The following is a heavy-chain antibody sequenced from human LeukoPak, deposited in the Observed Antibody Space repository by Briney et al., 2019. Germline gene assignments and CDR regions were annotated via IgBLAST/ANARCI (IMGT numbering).Heavy chain of an antibody. Sequence: GASVKISCKASGYTFTSYGISWVRQAPGQGLEWMGWISAYNGNTNYAQKLQGRVTMTTDTSTSTAYMELRSLRSDDTAVYYCARGPLLWFGELLYPDYWGQGTLVTVSS. D-gene: IGHD3-10*01. J-gene: IGHJ4*02. CDR3: ARGPLLWFGELLYPDY. CDR2: ISAYNGNT. CDR1: GYTFTSYG. V-gene: IGHV1-18*01.